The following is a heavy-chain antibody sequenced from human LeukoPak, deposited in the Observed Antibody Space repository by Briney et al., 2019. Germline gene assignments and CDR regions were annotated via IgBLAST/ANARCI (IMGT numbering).Heavy chain of an antibody. V-gene: IGHV4-34*01. Sequence: SETLSLTCAVYGGSFSGYYWSWIRQPPGKGLEWIGEINHSGSTNYNPSLKSRVTISVDSSKNQFSLKLSSVTAADTAVYYCARARGGLYYYDSSGYYYGNYFDYWGQGTLVTVSS. D-gene: IGHD3-22*01. CDR2: INHSGST. CDR3: ARARGGLYYYDSSGYYYGNYFDY. CDR1: GGSFSGYY. J-gene: IGHJ4*02.